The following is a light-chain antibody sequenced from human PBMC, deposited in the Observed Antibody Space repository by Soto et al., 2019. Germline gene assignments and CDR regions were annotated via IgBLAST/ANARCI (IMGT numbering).Light chain of an antibody. CDR3: QQRSNWPPLFT. CDR2: GAS. Sequence: DIALTQSPGTVSLSPGERASLSCRASQSVSSGHLAWYQQKPGQAPRLLIYGASSRATGIPARFSGSGSGTDFTLTISSLDPEDFAVYYCQQRSNWPPLFTFGPGTKVDIK. V-gene: IGKV3D-20*02. J-gene: IGKJ3*01. CDR1: QSVSSGH.